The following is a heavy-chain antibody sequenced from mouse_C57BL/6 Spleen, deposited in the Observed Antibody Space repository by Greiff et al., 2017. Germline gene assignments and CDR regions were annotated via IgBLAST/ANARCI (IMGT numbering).Heavy chain of an antibody. CDR3: AIEAWDDGKNYFDY. CDR1: GYTFTSYW. CDR2: IYPSDSEP. V-gene: IGHV1-61*01. J-gene: IGHJ2*01. Sequence: QVQLQQPGAELVRPGSSVKLSCKASGYTFTSYWMDWVKQRPGQGLEWIGNIYPSDSEPHYNQKFKDKATLTVDKSSSTAYMQLSSLTSEDSAVYACAIEAWDDGKNYFDYWGQGTTLTVSS. D-gene: IGHD4-1*01.